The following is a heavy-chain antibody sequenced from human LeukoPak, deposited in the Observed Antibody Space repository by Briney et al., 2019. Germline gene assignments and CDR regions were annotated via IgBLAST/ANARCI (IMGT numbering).Heavy chain of an antibody. Sequence: GGSLRLSCAPSGFTFSHYWMSWVRQAPGKGLEWVANIKEDGSEKYYVDSVKGRFTISRDNAKNSLSLQVNSLRAEVTAVYYCARSRSGYYEDYWGQGTLVTVSS. D-gene: IGHD3-22*01. J-gene: IGHJ4*02. CDR1: GFTFSHYW. CDR2: IKEDGSEK. V-gene: IGHV3-7*01. CDR3: ARSRSGYYEDY.